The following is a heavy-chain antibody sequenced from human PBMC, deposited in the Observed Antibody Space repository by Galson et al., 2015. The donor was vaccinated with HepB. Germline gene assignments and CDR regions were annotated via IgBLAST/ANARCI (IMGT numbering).Heavy chain of an antibody. CDR1: GDSVSSNSAA. CDR3: ASSSGYDSPFDY. V-gene: IGHV6-1*01. Sequence: CAISGDSVSSNSAAWNRIRQSPSRGLEWLGRTYYRSKWYNDYAVSVKSRITINPDTSKNQFSLQLNSVTPEDTAVYYCASSSGYDSPFDYWGQGTLVTVSS. J-gene: IGHJ4*02. D-gene: IGHD5-12*01. CDR2: TYYRSKWYN.